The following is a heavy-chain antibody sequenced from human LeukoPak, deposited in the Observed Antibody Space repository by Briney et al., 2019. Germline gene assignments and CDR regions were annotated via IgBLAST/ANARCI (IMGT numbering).Heavy chain of an antibody. CDR3: ARLFYSSSWYDLYWFDP. V-gene: IGHV4-34*01. Sequence: SETLSLTCAVYGGSFSGYWWSWIRQPPGKGLEWIGEINHSGSTNYNPSLKSRVTISVDTSKNQFSLKLSSVTAADTAVYYCARLFYSSSWYDLYWFDPWGQGTLVTVSS. J-gene: IGHJ5*02. CDR1: GGSFSGYW. D-gene: IGHD6-13*01. CDR2: INHSGST.